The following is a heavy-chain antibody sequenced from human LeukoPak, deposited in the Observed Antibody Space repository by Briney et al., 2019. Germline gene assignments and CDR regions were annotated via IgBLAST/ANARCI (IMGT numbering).Heavy chain of an antibody. Sequence: QTGRSLRLSCAASGFTFDDYAMHWVRQAPGKGLEWVSGISWNSGGIGYADSVKGRFTISRDNSKNTLYLQMNSLRAEDTAVYYCVGPGGSIRVWGQGTLVTVSS. CDR2: ISWNSGGI. CDR3: VGPGGSIRV. CDR1: GFTFDDYA. J-gene: IGHJ4*02. D-gene: IGHD3-16*01. V-gene: IGHV3-9*01.